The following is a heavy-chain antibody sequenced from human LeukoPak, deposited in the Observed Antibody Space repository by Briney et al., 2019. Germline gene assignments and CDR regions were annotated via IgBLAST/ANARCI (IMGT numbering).Heavy chain of an antibody. V-gene: IGHV3-30*02. CDR2: IRYDGSNK. CDR1: GFTFSSYG. CDR3: AKDPVEDTAMNHYFDY. D-gene: IGHD5-18*01. J-gene: IGHJ4*02. Sequence: PGGSLRLSCAASGFTFSSYGMHWVRQAPGKGLEWVAFIRYDGSNKYYADSVKGRFTISRDNSKNTLYLQMNSLRAEDTAVYYCAKDPVEDTAMNHYFDYWGQGTLVTVSS.